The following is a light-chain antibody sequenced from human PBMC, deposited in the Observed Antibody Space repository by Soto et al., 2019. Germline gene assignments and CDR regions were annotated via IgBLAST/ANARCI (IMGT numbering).Light chain of an antibody. CDR1: QTISTW. Sequence: DIQMTRSPASLSASVGVSVTITCRASQTISTWMDWYQQKPGKAPKLLVYDAPTLQSGVASRFSGSGSGTEFTLVISGLQPADSATYYCQQYTNTNNPWMFGQGTKVDIK. CDR3: QQYTNTNNPWM. CDR2: DAP. J-gene: IGKJ1*01. V-gene: IGKV1-5*01.